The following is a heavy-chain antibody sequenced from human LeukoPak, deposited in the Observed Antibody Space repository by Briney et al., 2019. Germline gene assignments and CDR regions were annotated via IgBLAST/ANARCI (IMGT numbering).Heavy chain of an antibody. J-gene: IGHJ4*02. D-gene: IGHD3-10*01. Sequence: ASVKVSCKASGYTFTSYHIHWVRQAPGQGPEWMGIINPSGGRATYAQRFQGRVTMTRDTSTSTVYMELSSLRSDDTAVYYCARDESYNSASGTYYNYFDCWGQGALVTVSS. CDR2: INPSGGRA. CDR1: GYTFTSYH. CDR3: ARDESYNSASGTYYNYFDC. V-gene: IGHV1-46*03.